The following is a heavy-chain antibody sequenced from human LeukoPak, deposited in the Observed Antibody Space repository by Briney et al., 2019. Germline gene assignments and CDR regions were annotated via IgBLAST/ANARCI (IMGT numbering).Heavy chain of an antibody. D-gene: IGHD4-17*01. CDR1: GFTFSSYA. J-gene: IGHJ3*02. V-gene: IGHV3-23*01. Sequence: GGSLRLSCAASGFTFSSYAMSWVRQAPGKGLEWVSAIRGSGGGTFYADSVKGRFTISRDNSKNTLYLQMNGLRAEDTAVYYCARDPNGDYIGAFDMWGRGTLVTVSS. CDR3: ARDPNGDYIGAFDM. CDR2: IRGSGGGT.